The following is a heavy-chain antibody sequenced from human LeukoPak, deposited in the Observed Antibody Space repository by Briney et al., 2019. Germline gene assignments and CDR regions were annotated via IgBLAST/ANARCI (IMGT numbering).Heavy chain of an antibody. CDR2: IFYSGNT. Sequence: SETLSLTCTVSGGSINTYYWSWIRQTPGKGLEWIGYIFYSGNTNYNPSLKSRATISVDTSKIQFSVKLSSVTAADTAVYYCARVKIYYFDYWGQGTLVTVSS. J-gene: IGHJ4*02. CDR1: GGSINTYY. V-gene: IGHV4-59*01. CDR3: ARVKIYYFDY.